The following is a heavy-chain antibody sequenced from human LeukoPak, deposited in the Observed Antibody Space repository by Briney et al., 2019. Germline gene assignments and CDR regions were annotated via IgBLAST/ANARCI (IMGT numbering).Heavy chain of an antibody. J-gene: IGHJ5*02. D-gene: IGHD2-15*01. V-gene: IGHV4-59*12. Sequence: SETLSLTCTVSGGSISIYYWSWIRQPPGKGLEWIGYIYDSGSTNYNPSLQSRVTISVDTSKNQISLNLTSATAAATAVHYCARDNRYCNGGYCSNWFDPWGQGTLVTVSS. CDR2: IYDSGST. CDR3: ARDNRYCNGGYCSNWFDP. CDR1: GGSISIYY.